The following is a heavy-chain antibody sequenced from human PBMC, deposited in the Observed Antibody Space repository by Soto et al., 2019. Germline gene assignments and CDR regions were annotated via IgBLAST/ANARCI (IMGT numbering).Heavy chain of an antibody. CDR2: ISGSGGSP. CDR3: SKALCTTTDCYVPDY. V-gene: IGHV3-23*01. J-gene: IGHJ4*02. CDR1: GFSFRTYT. Sequence: EVQLSESGGGLVQTGGSLRLSCAASGFSFRTYTMSWVRQAPGKGLEWLSVISGSGGSPSYADSVQGRFVISRDNARNTLYLHMNSLRAEDTAMYYCSKALCTTTDCYVPDYWGRGTLVTVSS. D-gene: IGHD1-26*01.